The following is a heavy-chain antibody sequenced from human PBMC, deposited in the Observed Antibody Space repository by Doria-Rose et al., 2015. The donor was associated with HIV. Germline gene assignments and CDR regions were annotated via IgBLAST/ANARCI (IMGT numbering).Heavy chain of an antibody. CDR1: GVSLSSPGMG. CDR3: ARIKSSRWYHKYYFDF. V-gene: IGHV2-26*01. Sequence: QVTLKESGPVLVKPTETLTLTCTVSGVSLSSPGMGVSWIRQPPGKALEWLANIFSDDEGSYTASLMIRLTISRGTSKSQVVLTMTDMDPVDTATYYCARIKSSRWYHKYYFDFWGQGTLVIVSA. D-gene: IGHD6-13*01. CDR2: IFSDDEG. J-gene: IGHJ4*02.